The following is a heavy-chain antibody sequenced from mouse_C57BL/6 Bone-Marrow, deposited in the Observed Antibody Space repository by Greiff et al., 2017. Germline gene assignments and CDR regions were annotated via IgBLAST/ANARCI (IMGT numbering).Heavy chain of an antibody. J-gene: IGHJ4*01. CDR3: ARAYYSNYHTYYAMDY. Sequence: EVMLVESGGGLVKPGGSLKLSCAASGFTFSSYAMSWVRQTPEKRLEWVATISDGGSYTYYPDNVKGRFTISRDNAKNNLYLQMSHTKYTDTSMYYCARAYYSNYHTYYAMDYWGQGTSVTVSS. V-gene: IGHV5-4*03. CDR1: GFTFSSYA. CDR2: ISDGGSYT. D-gene: IGHD2-5*01.